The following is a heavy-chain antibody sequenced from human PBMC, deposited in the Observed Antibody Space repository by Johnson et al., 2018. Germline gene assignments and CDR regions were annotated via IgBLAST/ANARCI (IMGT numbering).Heavy chain of an antibody. CDR2: ISGSSVFI. J-gene: IGHJ3*02. CDR1: AFTFSTYS. Sequence: VQLVESGGGLLHPGGSLRLSCTASAFTFSTYSMNWVRQAPGKGLAWVSYISGSSVFIFYADSVKGRFTISRDNAKNSLYLQMNSRRDEDTAVYYCARDKSYAFDIWGQGTMVTISS. V-gene: IGHV3-48*02. CDR3: ARDKSYAFDI.